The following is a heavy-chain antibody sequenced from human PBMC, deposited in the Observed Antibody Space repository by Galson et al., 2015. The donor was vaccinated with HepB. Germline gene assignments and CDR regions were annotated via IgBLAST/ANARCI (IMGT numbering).Heavy chain of an antibody. D-gene: IGHD3-22*01. CDR1: GFTFSSYA. J-gene: IGHJ3*02. CDR3: ARPYDSSGYLLDFDAFDI. V-gene: IGHV3-30*04. Sequence: SLRLSCAASGFTFSSYAMHWVRQAPGKGLEWVAVISYDGSNKYYADSVKGRFTISRDNSKNTLYLQMNSLRAEDTAVYYCARPYDSSGYLLDFDAFDIWGQGTMVTVSS. CDR2: ISYDGSNK.